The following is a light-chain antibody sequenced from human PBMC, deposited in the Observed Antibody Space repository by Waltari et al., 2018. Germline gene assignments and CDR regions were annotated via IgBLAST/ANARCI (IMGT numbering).Light chain of an antibody. CDR3: CSYACSYTCV. CDR1: SSDVGGYNY. Sequence: QSALTQPRSVSGSPGQSVTISCTGTSSDVGGYNYVSWYQQHPGKAPKLMIYDVSKRPSGVPDRFSRSKSGNTASLTISGLHAEDEADYYCCSYACSYTCVFGGGTKLTVL. J-gene: IGLJ3*02. V-gene: IGLV2-11*01. CDR2: DVS.